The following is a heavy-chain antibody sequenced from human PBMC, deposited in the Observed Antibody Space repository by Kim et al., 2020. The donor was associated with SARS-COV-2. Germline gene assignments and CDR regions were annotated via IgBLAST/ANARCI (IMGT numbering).Heavy chain of an antibody. Sequence: GHAGKGRYAIARDNAKNSRCLQMNSLRAGDTAVYYCAREVDIVATAFDYWGQGTLVTVSS. V-gene: IGHV3-7*03. CDR3: AREVDIVATAFDY. D-gene: IGHD5-12*01. J-gene: IGHJ4*02.